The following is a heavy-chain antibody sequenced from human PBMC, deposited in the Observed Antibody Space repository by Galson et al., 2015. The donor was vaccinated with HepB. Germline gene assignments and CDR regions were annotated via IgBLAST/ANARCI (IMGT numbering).Heavy chain of an antibody. CDR3: ASSGSAAADYFDY. Sequence: SLRLSCAASGLTVNSNYMSWVRQAPGKGLEWVSLIYIDGTTYYADSVKGRFTISRDNSKNTLYLQMNSLRAEDTAVYYCASSGSAAADYFDYWGLGTLVTVPS. D-gene: IGHD6-13*01. V-gene: IGHV3-66*01. CDR2: IYIDGTT. J-gene: IGHJ4*02. CDR1: GLTVNSNY.